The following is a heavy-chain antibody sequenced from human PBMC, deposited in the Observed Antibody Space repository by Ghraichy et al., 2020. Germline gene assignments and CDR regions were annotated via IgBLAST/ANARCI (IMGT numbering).Heavy chain of an antibody. CDR2: ISSSSSYI. CDR3: ARDPGYCSGGRCFGDAFDI. D-gene: IGHD2-15*01. Sequence: SCVVSGFTFISYDMNWVRQAPGKGLEWVSYISSSSSYIYYADSVEGRFTISRDNDKNLLFLQMDSLRAEDTAVYYCARDPGYCSGGRCFGDAFDIWGQGTMVTVSS. CDR1: GFTFISYD. J-gene: IGHJ3*02. V-gene: IGHV3-21*01.